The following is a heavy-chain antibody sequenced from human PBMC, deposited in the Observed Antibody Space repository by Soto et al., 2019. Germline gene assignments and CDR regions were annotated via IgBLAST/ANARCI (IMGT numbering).Heavy chain of an antibody. J-gene: IGHJ6*02. V-gene: IGHV3-74*01. Sequence: GRSLRLSCAASGFTFSSYWMHWVRQAPGKGLVWVSRINSDGSSTSYADSVKGRFTISRDNAKNTLYLQMNSLRAEDTAVYYCARVPISRYYYGMDVWGQGTTVTVSS. CDR3: ARVPISRYYYGMDV. CDR2: INSDGSST. CDR1: GFTFSSYW.